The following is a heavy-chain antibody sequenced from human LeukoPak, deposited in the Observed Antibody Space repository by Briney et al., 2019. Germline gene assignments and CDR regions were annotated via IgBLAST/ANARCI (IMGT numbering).Heavy chain of an antibody. V-gene: IGHV4-61*01. D-gene: IGHD3-3*01. CDR1: GGSVSSGSYY. Sequence: PPQTLSLTCTVSGGSVSSGSYYWSWIRQPPGKGLEWTGYIYYSGSTNYNPSLKSRVTISVDTSKNQFSLKLSSVTAADTAVYYCARGGNFWSGIFDYWGQGTLVTVSS. CDR3: ARGGNFWSGIFDY. J-gene: IGHJ4*02. CDR2: IYYSGST.